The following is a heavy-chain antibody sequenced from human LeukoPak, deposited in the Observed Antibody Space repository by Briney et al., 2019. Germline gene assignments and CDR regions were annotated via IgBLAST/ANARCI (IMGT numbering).Heavy chain of an antibody. V-gene: IGHV1-2*02. CDR1: AYTFTDYY. D-gene: IGHD1-26*01. CDR2: INPKGGGT. CDR3: ARALHSGTYSYWFDP. Sequence: ASVTVSCKASAYTFTDYYIHWVRQAPGQGLEWMGWINPKGGGTSYAQKFQGRVTMTRDTSISTAYMELSRLRSDDTAVYYCARALHSGTYSYWFDPWGQGALVTVSS. J-gene: IGHJ5*02.